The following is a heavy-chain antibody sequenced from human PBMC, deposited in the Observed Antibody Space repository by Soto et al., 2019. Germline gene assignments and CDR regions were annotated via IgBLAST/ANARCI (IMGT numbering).Heavy chain of an antibody. CDR2: INHSGST. Sequence: SETLSLTCTVYGGSFSGYYWTWIRQPPGTGLEWIGEINHSGSTNYNPSLKSRVTISVDTSKNQFSLKLTSVTAADTAVYYCARDKITGLLDYWGQGTLVTVSS. CDR1: GGSFSGYY. CDR3: ARDKITGLLDY. D-gene: IGHD2-8*02. J-gene: IGHJ4*02. V-gene: IGHV4-34*01.